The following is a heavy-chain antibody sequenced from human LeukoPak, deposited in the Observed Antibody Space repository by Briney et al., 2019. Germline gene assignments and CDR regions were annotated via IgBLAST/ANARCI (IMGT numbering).Heavy chain of an antibody. D-gene: IGHD5/OR15-5a*01. CDR2: INHSGST. Sequence: SETLSLTCAVYGGSFSGYYWSWIRQPPGKGLEWIGEINHSGSTNYNPSLKSRVTMSVDTSKNQFSLKLSSVTAADTAVYYCARDRGKSTYASFDYWGQGTLVTVSS. V-gene: IGHV4-34*01. CDR3: ARDRGKSTYASFDY. CDR1: GGSFSGYY. J-gene: IGHJ4*02.